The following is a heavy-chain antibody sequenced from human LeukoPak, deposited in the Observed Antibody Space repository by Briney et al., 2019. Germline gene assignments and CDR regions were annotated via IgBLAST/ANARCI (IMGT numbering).Heavy chain of an antibody. CDR1: GYTFTSYG. Sequence: ASVKVSCKASGYTFTSYGISWVRQAPGQGLEWMGWISAYSGNTNYAQKLQGRVTMTTDTSTSTAYMELRSLRSDDTAVYYCAREDGIAAAGSYYYYGMDVWGQGTTVTVSS. D-gene: IGHD6-13*01. J-gene: IGHJ6*02. CDR2: ISAYSGNT. V-gene: IGHV1-18*01. CDR3: AREDGIAAAGSYYYYGMDV.